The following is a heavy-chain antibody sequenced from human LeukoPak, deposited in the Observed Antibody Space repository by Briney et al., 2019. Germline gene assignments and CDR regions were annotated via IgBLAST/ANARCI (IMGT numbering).Heavy chain of an antibody. CDR3: ARDRGGVHGVMDY. J-gene: IGHJ4*02. CDR1: GFTVSSNY. Sequence: GSLRLSCAASGFTVSSNYMSWVRQAPGKGLEWVSSISGSGSYTYSADSVKGRFTISRDNAKTSLYLQMDSLRAEDTAIYYCARDRGGVHGVMDYWGQGTLVTVSS. CDR2: ISGSGSYT. V-gene: IGHV3-21*06. D-gene: IGHD3-16*01.